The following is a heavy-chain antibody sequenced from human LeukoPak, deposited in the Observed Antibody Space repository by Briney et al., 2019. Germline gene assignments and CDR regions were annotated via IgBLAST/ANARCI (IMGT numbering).Heavy chain of an antibody. CDR1: GFTFSDYY. J-gene: IGHJ4*02. V-gene: IGHV3-11*01. D-gene: IGHD5-18*01. CDR3: AKGDSYGLFDY. CDR2: ISSSGSTI. Sequence: GGSLRLSCAASGFTFSDYYMSWIRQAPGKGLEWVSYISSSGSTIYYADSVKGRFTISRDNSKNTLYLQMNSLRAEDTAVYYCAKGDSYGLFDYWGQGTLVTVSS.